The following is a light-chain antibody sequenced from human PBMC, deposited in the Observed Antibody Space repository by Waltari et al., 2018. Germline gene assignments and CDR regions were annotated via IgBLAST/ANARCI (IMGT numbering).Light chain of an antibody. CDR3: TSYTSSSISHVL. V-gene: IGLV2-14*01. Sequence: QSALTQPASVSGSPGQSITIPCTGTSSDVGGYNYLSWYQHQPGKAPKLIIYEVSHRPSGVSNRFSGSKSGNTASLTISGLQAEDEGDYYCTSYTSSSISHVLFGGGTKLSVL. J-gene: IGLJ2*01. CDR2: EVS. CDR1: SSDVGGYNY.